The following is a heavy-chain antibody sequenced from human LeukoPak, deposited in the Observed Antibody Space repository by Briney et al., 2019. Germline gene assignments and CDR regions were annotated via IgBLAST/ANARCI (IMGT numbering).Heavy chain of an antibody. CDR3: VKDRAVALITPFDC. J-gene: IGHJ4*02. CDR1: GFTFSSYA. D-gene: IGHD3-22*01. CDR2: ISYDGSNK. V-gene: IGHV3-30-3*01. Sequence: GGSLRLSCAASGFTFSSYAMHWVRQAPGKGLEWVAVISYDGSNKYYADSVKGRFTISRDNSKDTLFLQMDSLRAEDTAVYYCVKDRAVALITPFDCWGQGTLVTVSS.